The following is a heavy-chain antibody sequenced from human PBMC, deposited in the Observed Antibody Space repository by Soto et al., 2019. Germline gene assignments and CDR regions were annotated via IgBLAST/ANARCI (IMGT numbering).Heavy chain of an antibody. Sequence: PSETLSLTCTVSGGSISSSSYYWGWIRQPPGKGLEWIGSIYYSGSTYYNPSLKSRVTISVDTSKNQFSLKLSSVTAADTAVYYCASNDENTYYDFWSGYFSGPFSYWGQGTLVTVSS. CDR2: IYYSGST. D-gene: IGHD3-3*01. J-gene: IGHJ4*02. V-gene: IGHV4-39*01. CDR3: ASNDENTYYDFWSGYFSGPFSY. CDR1: GGSISSSSYY.